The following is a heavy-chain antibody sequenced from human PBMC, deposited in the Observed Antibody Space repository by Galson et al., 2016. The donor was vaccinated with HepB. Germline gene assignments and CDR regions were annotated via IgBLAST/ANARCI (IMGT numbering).Heavy chain of an antibody. D-gene: IGHD3-3*01. CDR3: ARDLRFLD. CDR2: INAGNGNT. V-gene: IGHV1-3*01. Sequence: VKVSCKASGYDFTSYAIHWVRQAPGQRLEWMGWINAGNGNTKYSQKFQGRVTITTDTPASTAYIELSGLTSEDTAVYYCARDLRFLDWGRGTLVTVSS. CDR1: GYDFTSYA. J-gene: IGHJ4*02.